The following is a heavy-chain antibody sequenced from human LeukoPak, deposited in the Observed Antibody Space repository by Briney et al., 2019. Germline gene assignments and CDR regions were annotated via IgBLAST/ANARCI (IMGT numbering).Heavy chain of an antibody. D-gene: IGHD3/OR15-3a*01. CDR1: GYTFTSYG. CDR3: ARVPIWTVASSGPTDY. J-gene: IGHJ4*02. CDR2: ISAYNGNT. Sequence: ASVKVSCKASGYTFTSYGISWVRQAPGQGLEWMGWISAYNGNTNYAQKLQGRVTMTTDTSTSTAYMELRSLRSDDTAVYYCARVPIWTVASSGPTDYWGQGTLVTVSS. V-gene: IGHV1-18*01.